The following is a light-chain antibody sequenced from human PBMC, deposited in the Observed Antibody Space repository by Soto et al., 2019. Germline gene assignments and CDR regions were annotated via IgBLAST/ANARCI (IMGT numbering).Light chain of an antibody. CDR3: MQALQTPFP. J-gene: IGKJ3*01. Sequence: DLVMIRSPPFLPVTPAEPASISSGTTQSLVPSNGYYSLDWCLQKPGQSPRLLIYLGSNRASGGPDRFSGSGSGTDFTLKISRVEAEDVGVYYCMQALQTPFPFGPGTKVDIK. CDR1: QSLVPSNGYYS. CDR2: LGS. V-gene: IGKV2-28*01.